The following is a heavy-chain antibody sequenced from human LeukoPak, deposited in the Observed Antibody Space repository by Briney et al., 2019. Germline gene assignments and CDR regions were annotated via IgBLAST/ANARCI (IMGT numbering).Heavy chain of an antibody. J-gene: IGHJ6*03. V-gene: IGHV1-8*02. Sequence: ASVKVSCKASGGTFSSYAISWVRQAPGQGLEWMGWINPNSGNTGYAQKFQGGVTMTRNTSISTAYMELSSLRSEDTAVYYCASHRGPANGSGDYYYMDVWGKGTTVTVSS. CDR3: ASHRGPANGSGDYYYMDV. D-gene: IGHD2-15*01. CDR2: INPNSGNT. CDR1: GGTFSSYA.